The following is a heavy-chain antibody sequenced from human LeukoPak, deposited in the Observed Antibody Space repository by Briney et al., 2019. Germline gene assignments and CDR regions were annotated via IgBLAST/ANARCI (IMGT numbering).Heavy chain of an antibody. CDR1: GFTFSDYY. D-gene: IGHD2-2*01. Sequence: PGGSLRLSCAASGFTFSDYYMSWIRQAPGKGLEWVSYISSSGSIIYYADSVKGRFTISRDNAKNSLYLQMNSLRDEDTAVYYCARDFCSSTSCYPLWFDPWGQGTLVTVSS. CDR3: ARDFCSSTSCYPLWFDP. V-gene: IGHV3-11*04. CDR2: ISSSGSII. J-gene: IGHJ5*02.